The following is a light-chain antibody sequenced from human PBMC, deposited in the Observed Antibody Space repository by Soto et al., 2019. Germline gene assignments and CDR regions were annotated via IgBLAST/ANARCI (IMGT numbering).Light chain of an antibody. V-gene: IGKV1-9*01. J-gene: IGKJ2*02. Sequence: DIQLTQSPSFLSASVGDRVTITCRASQGFSNSLAWYQQKPGKAPTLLIYAASTLQSGVPSRFSGSGSGKEFTLTISSLKPEDFSTYYCQQPDSYPCTFGQGTKLEIK. CDR3: QQPDSYPCT. CDR2: AAS. CDR1: QGFSNS.